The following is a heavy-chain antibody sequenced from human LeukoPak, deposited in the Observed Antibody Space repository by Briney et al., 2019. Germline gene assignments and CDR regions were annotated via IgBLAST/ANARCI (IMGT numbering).Heavy chain of an antibody. J-gene: IGHJ4*02. CDR2: INHSGST. D-gene: IGHD3-10*01. Sequence: TASETLSLTCAVYGGSFSGYYWSWIRQPPGKGLEWIGEINHSGSTNYNPSLKSRVTISVDTSKNQFSLKLSSVTAADTAVYYCARMGVGSGSYYFPFDYWGQGTLVTVSS. CDR3: ARMGVGSGSYYFPFDY. V-gene: IGHV4-34*01. CDR1: GGSFSGYY.